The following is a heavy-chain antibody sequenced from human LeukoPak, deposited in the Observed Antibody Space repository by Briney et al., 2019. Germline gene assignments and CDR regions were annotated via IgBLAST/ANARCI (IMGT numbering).Heavy chain of an antibody. V-gene: IGHV4-4*07. Sequence: SETLSLTCTVSGGSISSYYWSWIRQPAGKGLEWIGRTYTSGSTNYNPSLKSRVTMSVDTSKNQFSLKLSSVTAADTAVYYCARASYCGGDCYSWDYWGQGTLVTVSS. CDR1: GGSISSYY. CDR2: TYTSGST. J-gene: IGHJ4*02. CDR3: ARASYCGGDCYSWDY. D-gene: IGHD2-21*02.